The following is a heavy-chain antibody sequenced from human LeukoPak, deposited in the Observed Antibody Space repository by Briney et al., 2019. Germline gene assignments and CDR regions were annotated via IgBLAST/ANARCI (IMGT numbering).Heavy chain of an antibody. D-gene: IGHD2-2*01. V-gene: IGHV4-34*01. Sequence: SETLSLTCAVYGGSISDDYWTWIRQPPGKGLEWIGEVTHSGSTNYNPSLKSRVTISADTSKNHFSLKLTSVTAADTAVYYCARGSSYCTNTICFSLWFDPWGQGTLVIVSS. CDR2: VTHSGST. J-gene: IGHJ5*02. CDR3: ARGSSYCTNTICFSLWFDP. CDR1: GGSISDDY.